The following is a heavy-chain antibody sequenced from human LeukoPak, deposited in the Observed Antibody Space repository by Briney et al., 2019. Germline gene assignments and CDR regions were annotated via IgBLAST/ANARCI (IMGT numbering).Heavy chain of an antibody. J-gene: IGHJ5*02. CDR3: ARVTKGYNWFDP. Sequence: GASVKVSCKASGYTFTSYYMHWVRQAPGQGLEWMGWINPNSGGTNYAQKFQGRVTMTRDTSISTAYMELSRLRSDDTAVYYCARVTKGYNWFDPWGQGTLVTVSS. V-gene: IGHV1-2*02. CDR2: INPNSGGT. CDR1: GYTFTSYY.